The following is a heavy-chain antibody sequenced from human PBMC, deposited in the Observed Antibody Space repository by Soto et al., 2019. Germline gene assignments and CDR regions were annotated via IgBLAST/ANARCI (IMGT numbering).Heavy chain of an antibody. CDR2: INAVNGNT. CDR3: ARDAGESILSIRGARYKYYGMDV. Sequence: QVQLVQSGAEVRKPGASVKVSCKASGYTFTSYGISWVRQAPGQGLEWMGRINAVNGNTDYIQKFQGRVTMTTDTWTRTDYIELRRHKTYDTAVYYCARDAGESILSIRGARYKYYGMDVWGQGTTVTVSS. CDR1: GYTFTSYG. J-gene: IGHJ6*02. V-gene: IGHV1-18*01. D-gene: IGHD1-26*01.